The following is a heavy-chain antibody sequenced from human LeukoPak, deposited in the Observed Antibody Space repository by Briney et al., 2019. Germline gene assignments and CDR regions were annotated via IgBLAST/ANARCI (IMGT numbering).Heavy chain of an antibody. Sequence: KSSETLSLTCAVYGGSFSGYYWSWIRQPPGKGLEWIGEINHSGSTNYNPSLKSRVTISVDTSKNQFSLKLSSVTAADTAVYYCARGEVAAGAFDIWGQGTMVTVSS. CDR2: INHSGST. D-gene: IGHD2-15*01. CDR1: GGSFSGYY. CDR3: ARGEVAAGAFDI. V-gene: IGHV4-34*01. J-gene: IGHJ3*02.